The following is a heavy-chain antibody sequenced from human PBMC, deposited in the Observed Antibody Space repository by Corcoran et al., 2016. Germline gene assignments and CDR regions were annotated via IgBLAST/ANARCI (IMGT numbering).Heavy chain of an antibody. CDR1: GYSFTSYW. CDR2: IYPGDSDT. Sequence: EVQLVQSGAEVKKPGESLKISCKGSGYSFTSYWIGWVRQMPGKGLEWMGIIYPGDSDTRYSPSFQGQVTISADKSISTAYLQWSSLKAPDTAMYYCARRAGSGSYYPKVYDYGMDVWGQGTTVTVSS. CDR3: ARRAGSGSYYPKVYDYGMDV. D-gene: IGHD3-10*01. J-gene: IGHJ6*02. V-gene: IGHV5-51*01.